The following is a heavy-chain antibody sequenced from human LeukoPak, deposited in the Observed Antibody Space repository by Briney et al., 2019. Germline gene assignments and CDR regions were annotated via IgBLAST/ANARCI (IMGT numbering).Heavy chain of an antibody. CDR3: ARGYSSSLAQYFQH. Sequence: GGSLRLSCAASGFTFDDYAMHWVRQAPGKGLEWVSGISWNSGSIGYADSVKGRFTISRDNAKNSLYLQMNSLRAEDTAVYYCARGYSSSLAQYFQHWGQGTLATVSS. D-gene: IGHD6-13*01. V-gene: IGHV3-9*01. CDR2: ISWNSGSI. J-gene: IGHJ1*01. CDR1: GFTFDDYA.